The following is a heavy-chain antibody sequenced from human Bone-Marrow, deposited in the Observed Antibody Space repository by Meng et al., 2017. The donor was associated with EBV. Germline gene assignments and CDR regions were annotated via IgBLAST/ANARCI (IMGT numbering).Heavy chain of an antibody. CDR1: GCSLSTYGVS. J-gene: IGHJ4*02. Sequence: QVHLTQSGPTLVQPTPTVKLTCTFSGCSLSTYGVSVGRLRHAPGKALEWLALIYWDDDKRYSTSLKSRLTITKDTSNNQVVLTMTIMDHVDTATYYCAYCYGGNSYYWGQGTLVTVSS. D-gene: IGHD4-23*01. CDR2: IYWDDDK. V-gene: IGHV2-5*02. CDR3: AYCYGGNSYY.